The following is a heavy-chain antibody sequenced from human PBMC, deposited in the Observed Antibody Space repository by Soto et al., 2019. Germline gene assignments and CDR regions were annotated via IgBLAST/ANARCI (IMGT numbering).Heavy chain of an antibody. J-gene: IGHJ4*02. CDR2: ISGSGGST. CDR1: GFTFSSYA. D-gene: IGHD4-17*01. CDR3: AKPNDYGEYDYDLYFDY. V-gene: IGHV3-23*01. Sequence: PGGSLRLSCAASGFTFSSYAMSWVRQAPGKGLEWVSAISGSGGSTYYADSVKGRFTISRDNSKNTLYLQMNSLRAEDTAVYYCAKPNDYGEYDYDLYFDYWGQGTLVTVSS.